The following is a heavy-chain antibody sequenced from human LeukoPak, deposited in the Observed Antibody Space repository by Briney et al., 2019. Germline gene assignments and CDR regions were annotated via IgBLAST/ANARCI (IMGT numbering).Heavy chain of an antibody. CDR1: GYTLTELS. J-gene: IGHJ4*02. V-gene: IGHV1-24*01. CDR2: FDPEDGET. D-gene: IGHD4-17*01. Sequence: ASVKVSCKVSGYTLTELSMHWVRQAPGKGLEWMGGFDPEDGETIYAQKFQGRVTMTEDTSTDTAYMELSSLRSEDTAVYYCATAPTVTTYGGAKYYFDYWGQGTLVTVSS. CDR3: ATAPTVTTYGGAKYYFDY.